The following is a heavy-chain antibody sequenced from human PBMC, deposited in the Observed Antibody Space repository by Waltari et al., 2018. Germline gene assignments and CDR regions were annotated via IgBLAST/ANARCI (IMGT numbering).Heavy chain of an antibody. CDR2: IIPIFGTA. CDR1: GGTFSSYG. D-gene: IGHD3-10*01. CDR3: ARANVGSHWACDY. J-gene: IGHJ4*02. V-gene: IGHV1-69*12. Sequence: QVQLVQSGAEVKKPGSSVKVSCKPSGGTFSSYGISWLRQAPGQGLERMGGIIPIFGTASYAQKFQGRVTITADESTTTASMELRSLRTEDTAMYYCARANVGSHWACDYWGQGTLVTVSS.